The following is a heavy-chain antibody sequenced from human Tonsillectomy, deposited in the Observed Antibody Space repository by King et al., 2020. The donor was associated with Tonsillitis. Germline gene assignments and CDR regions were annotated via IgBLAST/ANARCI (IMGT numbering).Heavy chain of an antibody. D-gene: IGHD3-3*01. V-gene: IGHV4-61*02. Sequence: QLQESGPGLVKPSQTLSLTCTVSGGSISSGSYYWSWIRQPAGKGLEWIGRIYTRGSTNYNPSLNSRVTMSVDTSKNQFSLTLSSVTAADTAVYYCAREPARITIFGVVSRTDAFDIWGQGTMVTVSS. J-gene: IGHJ3*02. CDR2: IYTRGST. CDR3: AREPARITIFGVVSRTDAFDI. CDR1: GGSISSGSYY.